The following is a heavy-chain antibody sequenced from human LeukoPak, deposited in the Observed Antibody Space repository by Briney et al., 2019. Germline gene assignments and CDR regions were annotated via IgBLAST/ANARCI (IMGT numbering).Heavy chain of an antibody. V-gene: IGHV3-23*01. J-gene: IGHJ3*02. CDR1: GFTFSSYA. CDR2: ISGSGGRT. Sequence: GGSLRLSCAASGFTFSSYAMSWVRQAPGKGLEWVSAISGSGGRTYYANSVKGRFTISRHNSQKTLYLHMNSLRAEDKAVYYCAKDWSMCAFDIWGQGEMVTVSS. CDR3: AKDWSMCAFDI.